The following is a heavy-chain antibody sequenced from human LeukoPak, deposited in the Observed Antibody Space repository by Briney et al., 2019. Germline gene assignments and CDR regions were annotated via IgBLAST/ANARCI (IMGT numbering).Heavy chain of an antibody. J-gene: IGHJ4*02. V-gene: IGHV3-48*03. CDR2: ISSSGSTI. D-gene: IGHD1-26*01. Sequence: GGSLRLSCAASGFTFSSYEMNWVRQAPGKGLERVSYISSSGSTIYYADSVKGRFTISRDNAKNSLYLQMNSLRAEDTAVYYCARERIYSGSYSPSGDYWGQGTLVTVSS. CDR3: ARERIYSGSYSPSGDY. CDR1: GFTFSSYE.